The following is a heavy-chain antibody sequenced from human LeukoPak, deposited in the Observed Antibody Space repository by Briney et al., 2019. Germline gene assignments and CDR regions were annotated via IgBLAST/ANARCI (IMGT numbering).Heavy chain of an antibody. CDR3: ARDNTPKGQGGDY. J-gene: IGHJ4*02. Sequence: GGSLRLSCAASGFTVSSNYMSWVRQAPGKGLEWVSVIYSGGSTYYADSVKGRFTISRDNSKNTLYLQMNSLRAEDTAVYYCARDNTPKGQGGDYWGQGTLVTVSS. V-gene: IGHV3-66*01. CDR2: IYSGGST. CDR1: GFTVSSNY. D-gene: IGHD2/OR15-2a*01.